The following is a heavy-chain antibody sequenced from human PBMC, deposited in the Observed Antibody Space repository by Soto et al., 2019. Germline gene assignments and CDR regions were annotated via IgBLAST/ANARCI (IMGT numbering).Heavy chain of an antibody. D-gene: IGHD6-13*01. J-gene: IGHJ5*02. CDR2: INHSGST. CDR1: GGSFSGYY. CDR3: ARGGIAAGTYPRPPPDNNWFDP. V-gene: IGHV4-34*01. Sequence: SETLSLTCAVYGGSFSGYYWSWIRQPPGKGLEWIGEINHSGSTNYNPSLKSRVTISVDTSKNQFSLKLSSVTAADTAVYYCARGGIAAGTYPRPPPDNNWFDPWGQGTLVTVSS.